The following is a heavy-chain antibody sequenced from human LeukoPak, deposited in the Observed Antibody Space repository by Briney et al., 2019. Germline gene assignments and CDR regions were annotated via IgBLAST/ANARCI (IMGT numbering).Heavy chain of an antibody. CDR3: ARNPLGTGDY. CDR1: GGSISSSSYY. V-gene: IGHV4-39*01. J-gene: IGHJ4*02. Sequence: SETLSLTCTVSGGSISSSSYYWGWIRQPPGKGLEWIGSIYYSGSTYYNPSLKSRVTISVDTSKSQFSLKLSSVTAADTAVYYCARNPLGTGDYWGQGTLVTVSS. D-gene: IGHD7-27*01. CDR2: IYYSGST.